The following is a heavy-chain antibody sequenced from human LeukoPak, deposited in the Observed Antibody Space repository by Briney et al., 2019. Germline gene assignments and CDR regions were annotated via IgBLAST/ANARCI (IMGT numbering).Heavy chain of an antibody. CDR2: INSDGSST. Sequence: GGSLRLSCAASGFPFSSYWMHWVRHAPGEGLVWVSRINSDGSSTIYADSVEGRFTIYRDNSKNTLYLQMNSLRAEDTAVYYCARDGDAFDIWGQGTMVTVSS. J-gene: IGHJ3*02. CDR1: GFPFSSYW. V-gene: IGHV3-74*01. CDR3: ARDGDAFDI.